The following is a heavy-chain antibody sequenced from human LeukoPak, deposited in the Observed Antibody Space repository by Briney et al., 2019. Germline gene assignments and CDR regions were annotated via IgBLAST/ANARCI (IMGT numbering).Heavy chain of an antibody. CDR2: ISSSGSTI. CDR3: ARDPWGGYYYDSSGYSDY. CDR1: GFTFSSYE. D-gene: IGHD3-22*01. J-gene: IGHJ4*02. Sequence: GGSLRLSCAASGFTFSSYEMNWVRQAPGKGLEWVSYISSSGSTIYYADSVKGRFTISRDNAKNSLYLQMNSLRAEDTAVYYCARDPWGGYYYDSSGYSDYWGQGTLVTVSS. V-gene: IGHV3-48*03.